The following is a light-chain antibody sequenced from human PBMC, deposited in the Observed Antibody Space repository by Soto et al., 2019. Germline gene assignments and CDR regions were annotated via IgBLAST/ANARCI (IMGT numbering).Light chain of an antibody. CDR2: GAS. J-gene: IGKJ2*01. CDR3: QQYLSLPVT. Sequence: EVVLTQSPGTLSLSPGERATLSCRASQTVTSNYLAWYQQKPGQAPRLLIYGASSRATDIPHRFSGSGSGTDFTLTISRLEPEELALYYCQQYLSLPVTFGEGTKLEIK. V-gene: IGKV3-20*01. CDR1: QTVTSNY.